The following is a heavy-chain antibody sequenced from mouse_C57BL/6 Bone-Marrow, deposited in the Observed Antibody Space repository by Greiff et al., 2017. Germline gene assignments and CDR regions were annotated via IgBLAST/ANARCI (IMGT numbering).Heavy chain of an antibody. CDR2: INPYNGGT. CDR3: ARDDYESAMDY. J-gene: IGHJ4*01. D-gene: IGHD2-4*01. CDR1: GYTFTDYY. V-gene: IGHV1-19*01. Sequence: VQLQQSGPVLVKPGASVKMSCKASGYTFTDYYMNWVKQSHGKSLEWIGVINPYNGGTSYNQKFKGKATLTVDKSSSTAYMELNSLTSEDSAVYYCARDDYESAMDYWGQGTSVTVSS.